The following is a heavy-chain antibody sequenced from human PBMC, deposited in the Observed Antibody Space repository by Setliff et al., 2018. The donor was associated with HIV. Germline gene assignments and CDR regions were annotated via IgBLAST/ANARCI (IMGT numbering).Heavy chain of an antibody. J-gene: IGHJ6*03. V-gene: IGHV4-34*01. CDR3: ARVKAYFRYHFYFYMDT. D-gene: IGHD3-16*01. CDR2: ITDSGVT. Sequence: SQTLSLTCAVYGGSFHSYYWTWIRQSPGKGLEWIGEITDSGVTNYHPSLKSRVTISLDPSKNQFSLRLTSVTAADAAIYYCARVKAYFRYHFYFYMDTWGKGTTVTVTS. CDR1: GGSFHSYY.